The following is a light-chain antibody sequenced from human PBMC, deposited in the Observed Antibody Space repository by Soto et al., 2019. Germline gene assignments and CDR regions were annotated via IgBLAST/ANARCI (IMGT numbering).Light chain of an antibody. CDR2: DAS. V-gene: IGKV3-20*01. Sequence: VLTQSPGTLSLSPGERATLSCRASQTVRNNYLAWYQQKPGQAPRLLIYDASSRATGIPDRFSGGGSGTDFTLTSRRLEPEHFAVYYCQQYGSSPVTFGPGT. J-gene: IGKJ3*01. CDR1: QTVRNNY. CDR3: QQYGSSPVT.